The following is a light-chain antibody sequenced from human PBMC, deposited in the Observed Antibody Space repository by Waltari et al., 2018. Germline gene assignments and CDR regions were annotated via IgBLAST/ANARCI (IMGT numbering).Light chain of an antibody. J-gene: IGLJ2*01. CDR2: EVN. V-gene: IGLV2-14*01. CDR1: RRAVGSYNY. CDR3: SSYTGSSTNTVV. Sequence: SALPLPASVSGSPGQWITISCPGTRRAVGSYNYVSWFQQHPGNAPKPMLYEVNNRPSGVSYPFSGSKSGNTASLTISGLQAEDEAHYYCSSYTGSSTNTVVFGGGTKLTVL.